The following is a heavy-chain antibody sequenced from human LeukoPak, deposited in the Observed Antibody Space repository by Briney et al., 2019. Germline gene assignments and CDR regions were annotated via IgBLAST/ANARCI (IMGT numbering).Heavy chain of an antibody. CDR1: GFIFSSYG. Sequence: GRSLRLSCAASGFIFSSYGMHWVRQAPGKGLEWVAVIWYDGSNKYYADSVKGRFCISRDNSKNTLYLQMNSLRAEDTAVYYCARWVGAAGFDYWGQGTLVTVSS. D-gene: IGHD2-15*01. CDR2: IWYDGSNK. J-gene: IGHJ4*02. V-gene: IGHV3-33*01. CDR3: ARWVGAAGFDY.